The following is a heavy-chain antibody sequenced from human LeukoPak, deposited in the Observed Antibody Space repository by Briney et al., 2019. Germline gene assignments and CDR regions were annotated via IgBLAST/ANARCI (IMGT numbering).Heavy chain of an antibody. J-gene: IGHJ4*02. CDR1: GFTFSSYA. CDR2: ISGSGGST. D-gene: IGHD6-19*01. V-gene: IGHV3-23*01. Sequence: HPGGSLRLSCAASGFTFSSYAMSWVRQATGKGLEWVSAISGSGGSTYYADSVKGRFTISRDNSKNTLYLQMNSLRAEDTAVYYCAKGSYSSGWYAFDYWGQGTLVTVSS. CDR3: AKGSYSSGWYAFDY.